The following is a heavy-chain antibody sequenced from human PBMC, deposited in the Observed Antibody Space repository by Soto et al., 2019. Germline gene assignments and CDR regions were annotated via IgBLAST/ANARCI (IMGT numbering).Heavy chain of an antibody. V-gene: IGHV1-18*04. CDR1: GYTFINYD. CDR2: ISISKGKT. D-gene: IGHD5-12*01. CDR3: ARKGYIGNFGLDV. Sequence: ASAKVSCKASGYTFINYDVAWVRRAPGQGLQWMGWISISKGKTYYEQSLQVRVTMTTDTVTTTAYMEVRSLRSDDTAVYYCARKGYIGNFGLDVWGQGTTVTVSS. J-gene: IGHJ6*02.